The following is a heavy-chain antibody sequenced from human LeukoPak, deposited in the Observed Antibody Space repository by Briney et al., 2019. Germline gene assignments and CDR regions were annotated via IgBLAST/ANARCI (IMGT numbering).Heavy chain of an antibody. CDR1: GFTFSSYA. Sequence: GGSLRLSCVASGFTFSSYAMSWVRPAPGKGLEWVSGISGSGGSTYYADSVKGRFTISRDNSKNTPYLQMNSLRAEDTAVYYCAKETYSSGWYPYFDYWGQGTLVTVSS. V-gene: IGHV3-23*01. J-gene: IGHJ4*02. CDR2: ISGSGGST. CDR3: AKETYSSGWYPYFDY. D-gene: IGHD6-19*01.